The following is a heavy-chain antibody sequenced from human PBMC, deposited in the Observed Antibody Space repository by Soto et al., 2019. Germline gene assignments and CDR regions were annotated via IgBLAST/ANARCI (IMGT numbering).Heavy chain of an antibody. J-gene: IGHJ6*02. Sequence: EGSLRLSCAASGFTFSSYGMHWVRQAPGKGLEWVAVIWYDGSNKYYADSVKGRFTISRDNSKNTLYLQMNSLRAEDTAVYYCARIMVRGVIGSGYYYYGMDVWGQGTTVTVSS. V-gene: IGHV3-33*01. D-gene: IGHD3-10*01. CDR2: IWYDGSNK. CDR1: GFTFSSYG. CDR3: ARIMVRGVIGSGYYYYGMDV.